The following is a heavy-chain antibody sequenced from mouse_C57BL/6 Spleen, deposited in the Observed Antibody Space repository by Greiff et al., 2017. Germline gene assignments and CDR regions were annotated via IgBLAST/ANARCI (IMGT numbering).Heavy chain of an antibody. D-gene: IGHD1-1*01. CDR3: ASYYYGSLY. Sequence: QVQLQQSGAELVRPGASVKLSCTASGYTFTDYYITWVQQRPGQGLEWIARIYPGSGNTYYNEKFKGKATLTAEKSSSTAYLQLSSLTSEDSAVYFCASYYYGSLYWGQGTTLTGSS. V-gene: IGHV1-76*01. J-gene: IGHJ2*01. CDR2: IYPGSGNT. CDR1: GYTFTDYY.